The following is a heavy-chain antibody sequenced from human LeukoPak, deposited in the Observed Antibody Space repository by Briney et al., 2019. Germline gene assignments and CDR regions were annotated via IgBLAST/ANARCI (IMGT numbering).Heavy chain of an antibody. Sequence: CXXXGGXFSSYAXXWVXQAPXQGXXXXGRIIPILGIASYAQKFQGRVTMTRDTSTSTVYMELSSLRSEDTAVYYCARSARYWYYYMDVWGKGTTVTVSS. CDR2: IIPILGIA. D-gene: IGHD2-8*02. J-gene: IGHJ6*03. CDR1: GGXFSSYA. V-gene: IGHV1-69*04. CDR3: ARSARYWYYYMDV.